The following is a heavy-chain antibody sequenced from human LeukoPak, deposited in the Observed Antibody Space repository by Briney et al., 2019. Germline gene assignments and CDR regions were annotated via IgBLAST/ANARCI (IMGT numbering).Heavy chain of an antibody. V-gene: IGHV3-21*01. CDR2: INPTSTTI. CDR1: GLTFSDYS. D-gene: IGHD3-22*01. Sequence: GGSLRLSCAASGLTFSDYSINWVPQAPGKGLKWVSTINPTSTTIYYTDPVKVRFTISRDNARSSLYLQMNSLRAEDTAVYYCVRLRRNSDRSDYYYFYDYWGQGILVTVSS. J-gene: IGHJ4*02. CDR3: VRLRRNSDRSDYYYFYDY.